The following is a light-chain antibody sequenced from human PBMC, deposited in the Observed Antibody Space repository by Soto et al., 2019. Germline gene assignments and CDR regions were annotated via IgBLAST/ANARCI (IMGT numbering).Light chain of an antibody. Sequence: EIVLTQSPGTLSLSPGERATLSCRPSQSVSSNLAWYQQKPGQAPRLLIYGASTRATGIPARFSGSGSGTEFTLTISSLQSEDFAVYYCQQYNNWPRTFGQGTKVDIK. J-gene: IGKJ1*01. CDR1: QSVSSN. CDR3: QQYNNWPRT. V-gene: IGKV3-15*01. CDR2: GAS.